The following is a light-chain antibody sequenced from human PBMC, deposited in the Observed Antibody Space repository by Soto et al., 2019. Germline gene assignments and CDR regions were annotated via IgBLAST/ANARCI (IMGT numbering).Light chain of an antibody. CDR3: QQRSNWPT. CDR1: QSVSSN. J-gene: IGKJ5*01. CDR2: DAS. V-gene: IGKV3-11*01. Sequence: EIVLTQSPGTLSLSPGERATLSCRASQSVSSNLAWYQQKPGQAPSLLIYDASNRATGIPARFSGSGSGTDFTLTISSLEPEDFAVYYCQQRSNWPTFGQGTRLEIK.